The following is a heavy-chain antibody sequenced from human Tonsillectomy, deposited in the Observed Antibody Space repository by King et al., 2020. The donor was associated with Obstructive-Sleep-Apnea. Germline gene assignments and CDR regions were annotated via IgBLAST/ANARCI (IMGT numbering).Heavy chain of an antibody. J-gene: IGHJ4*02. D-gene: IGHD1-26*01. CDR1: GYSFTSYW. V-gene: IGHV5-51*01. CDR3: AGHSLGIVATGSDY. Sequence: VQLVESGAEVKKPGESLKISCKGSGYSFTSYWIGWVRQMPGKGLEWMWVIYPGYSETIYSPSFQGQVTISADKSISTAYLQWSSLKASDTAMYFCAGHSLGIVATGSDYWGQGTLVTVSS. CDR2: IYPGYSET.